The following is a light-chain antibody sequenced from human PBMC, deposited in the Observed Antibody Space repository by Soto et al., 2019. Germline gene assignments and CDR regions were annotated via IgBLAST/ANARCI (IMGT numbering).Light chain of an antibody. J-gene: IGKJ5*01. CDR1: QGIGDT. CDR3: QQYNTWPLIT. CDR2: DTS. Sequence: EVVMRQSPATLSVSPGEGATFTCKASQGIGDTLAWYQHKPGQTPRLLIYDTSTRATGVPTRFSGSRSGAEFTLTINSLQSEDFAVYYCQQYNTWPLITFGPGTRLEIK. V-gene: IGKV3-15*01.